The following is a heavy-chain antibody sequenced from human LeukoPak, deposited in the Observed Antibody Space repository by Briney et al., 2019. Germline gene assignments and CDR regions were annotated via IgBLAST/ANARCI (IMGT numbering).Heavy chain of an antibody. D-gene: IGHD6-13*01. Sequence: SETLSLTCTVSGGSISSYYWSWIRQPPGKGLEWIGYIYYSGSTNYNPSLKSRVTISVDTSKNQFSLKLSSVTAADTAVYYCARDRSSSSWYPHYWYFDLWGRGTLVTVSS. CDR1: GGSISSYY. CDR2: IYYSGST. V-gene: IGHV4-59*01. J-gene: IGHJ2*01. CDR3: ARDRSSSSWYPHYWYFDL.